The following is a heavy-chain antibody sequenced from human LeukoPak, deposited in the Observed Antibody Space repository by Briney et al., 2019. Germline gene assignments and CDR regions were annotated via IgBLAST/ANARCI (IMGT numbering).Heavy chain of an antibody. V-gene: IGHV3-48*04. CDR2: ISSSSSTI. CDR3: ARGWAVDF. CDR1: GFTFSSYS. Sequence: PGGSLRLSCAASGFTFSSYSMNWVRQAPGKGLEWVSYISSSSSTIYYADSVKGRFTISRDNAKNSVYLQMNSLRVEDTAVYYCARGWAVDFWGQGTLVTVSS. J-gene: IGHJ4*02. D-gene: IGHD5-24*01.